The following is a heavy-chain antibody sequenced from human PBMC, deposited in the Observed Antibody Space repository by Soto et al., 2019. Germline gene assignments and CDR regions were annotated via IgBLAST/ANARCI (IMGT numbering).Heavy chain of an antibody. CDR3: ARNADIGDIGPVPAAINAIDV. D-gene: IGHD2-2*02. CDR1: GGTFSSYT. V-gene: IGHV1-69*02. J-gene: IGHJ6*02. CDR2: IIPLFDIP. Sequence: QVQLVQSGAEVKKPGSSVKVSCKASGGTFSSYTFTWVRQAPGQGLEWMGRIIPLFDIPTYAQKFPGRVTITADKTTSTAYMELSSVRSEDTAVYYCARNADIGDIGPVPAAINAIDVWGRGTTVTVSS.